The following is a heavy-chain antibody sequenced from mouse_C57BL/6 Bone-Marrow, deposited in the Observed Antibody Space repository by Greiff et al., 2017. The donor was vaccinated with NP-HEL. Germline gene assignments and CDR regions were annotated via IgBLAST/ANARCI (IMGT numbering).Heavy chain of an antibody. J-gene: IGHJ3*01. CDR3: ARDSSGSPFAY. CDR2: INPSSGYT. Sequence: LQQSGAELARPGASVKMSCKASGYTFTSYTMHWVKQRPGQGLEWIGYINPSSGYTKYNQKFKDKATLTADKSSSTAYMQLSSLTSEDSAVYYCARDSSGSPFAYWGQGTLVTVSA. CDR1: GYTFTSYT. V-gene: IGHV1-4*01. D-gene: IGHD3-2*02.